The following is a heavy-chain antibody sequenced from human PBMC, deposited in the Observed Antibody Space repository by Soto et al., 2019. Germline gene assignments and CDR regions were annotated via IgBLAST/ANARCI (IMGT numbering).Heavy chain of an antibody. V-gene: IGHV1-69*13. D-gene: IGHD5-12*01. CDR2: IIPIFGTA. CDR1: GGTFSSYA. Sequence: ASVKVSCKASGGTFSSYAISWVRQAPGQGLEWMGGIIPIFGTANYAQKFQGRVTITADESTSTAYMELSSLRSEDTAVYYCARDRERASGYDRTTYYFDYWGQGTLVTVSS. J-gene: IGHJ4*02. CDR3: ARDRERASGYDRTTYYFDY.